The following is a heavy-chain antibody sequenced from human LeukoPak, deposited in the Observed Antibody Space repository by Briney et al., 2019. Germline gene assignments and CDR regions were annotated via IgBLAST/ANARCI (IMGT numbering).Heavy chain of an antibody. CDR3: ASHSSSWYEYYIDY. D-gene: IGHD6-13*01. V-gene: IGHV5-51*01. CDR1: GYIFTSYW. Sequence: GESLKISCKGSGYIFTSYWIGWVRQMPGKGLELMGIIYPGDSDTRYSPSFQGQVTISADKSISTAYLQWSSLKASDTAMYYCASHSSSWYEYYIDYWGQGTLVTVSS. J-gene: IGHJ4*02. CDR2: IYPGDSDT.